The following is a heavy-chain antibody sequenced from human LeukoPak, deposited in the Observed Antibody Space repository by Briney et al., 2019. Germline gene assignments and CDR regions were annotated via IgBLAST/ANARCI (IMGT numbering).Heavy chain of an antibody. CDR1: GGTFSSYA. J-gene: IGHJ3*02. CDR2: IIPILGIA. CDR3: ASTPITIFGVVIDAFDI. Sequence: SVKVSCKASGGTFSSYAISWVRQAPGQGLEWMGRIIPILGIANYAQKFQGRVTITADKSTSTAYMELGSLRSEDTAVYYCASTPITIFGVVIDAFDIWGQGTMVTVSS. V-gene: IGHV1-69*04. D-gene: IGHD3-3*01.